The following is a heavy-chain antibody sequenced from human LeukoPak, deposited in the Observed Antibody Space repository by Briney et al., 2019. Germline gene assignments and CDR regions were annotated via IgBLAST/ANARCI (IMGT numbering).Heavy chain of an antibody. CDR1: GFTFSDHY. D-gene: IGHD1-1*01. CDR2: SKNKADSDTT. CDR3: VRSRFGTGFDY. Sequence: QAGGSLRLSSAASGFTFSDHYMDWVRQAPGKGLEWVGRSKNKADSDTTEYAASVKGRFTISRDDPKNSLFLQMNSLKIEDTAVYYCVRSRFGTGFDYWGQGTLVTVSS. V-gene: IGHV3-72*01. J-gene: IGHJ4*02.